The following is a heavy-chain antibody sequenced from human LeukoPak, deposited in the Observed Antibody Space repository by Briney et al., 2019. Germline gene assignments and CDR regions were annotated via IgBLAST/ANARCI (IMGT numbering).Heavy chain of an antibody. D-gene: IGHD3-22*01. CDR2: IYYSGST. CDR3: ARDLYYYDSSGGRFFDY. J-gene: IGHJ4*02. V-gene: IGHV4-39*07. CDR1: GGSISSSSYY. Sequence: SETLSLTCTVSGGSISSSSYYWGWIRQPPGKGLEWIGSIYYSGSTYYNPSLKSRVTMSVDTSKNQFSLKLSSVTAADTAVYYCARDLYYYDSSGGRFFDYWGQGTLVTVSS.